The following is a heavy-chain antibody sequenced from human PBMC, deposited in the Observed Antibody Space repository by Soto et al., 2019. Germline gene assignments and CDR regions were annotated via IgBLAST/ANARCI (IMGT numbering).Heavy chain of an antibody. J-gene: IGHJ4*02. CDR2: IWYDGSNK. Sequence: PGGSLRLSCAASGFTFSSYGMHWVRQAPGKGLEWVAVIWYDGSNKYYADSVKGRFTISRDNSKNTLYLQMNSLRAEDTAVYYCARAERWLQLGLDYWGQGTLVTVSS. CDR3: ARAERWLQLGLDY. D-gene: IGHD5-12*01. CDR1: GFTFSSYG. V-gene: IGHV3-33*01.